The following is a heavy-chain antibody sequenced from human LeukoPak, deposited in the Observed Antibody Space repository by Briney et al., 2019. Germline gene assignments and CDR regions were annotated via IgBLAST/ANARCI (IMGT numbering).Heavy chain of an antibody. J-gene: IGHJ6*02. CDR1: GFTFSSYA. CDR3: AKGKCSGGSCYPRGYYYYGMDV. Sequence: GGSLKPSCAASGFTFSSYAMSWVRQAPGKGLEWVSAISGSGGSTYYADSVKGRFTISRDNSKNTLYLQMNSLRAEDTAVYYCAKGKCSGGSCYPRGYYYYGMDVWGQGTTVTVSS. CDR2: ISGSGGST. D-gene: IGHD2-15*01. V-gene: IGHV3-23*01.